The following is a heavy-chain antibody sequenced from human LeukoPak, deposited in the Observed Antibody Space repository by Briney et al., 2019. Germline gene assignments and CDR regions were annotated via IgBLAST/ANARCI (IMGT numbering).Heavy chain of an antibody. CDR2: SIPIFGST. CDR1: GGTFSTYA. J-gene: IGHJ6*03. D-gene: IGHD3-10*01. V-gene: IGHV1-69*06. Sequence: SVKVSCKASGGTFSTYAISWARQAPGQGLEWMGGSIPIFGSTTYAQRFQGRVTITADKSTSTAYMELSSLRSEDTAVYYCARGVTLVRGLTPNDYSYSYIDVWGKGTTVTVSS. CDR3: ARGVTLVRGLTPNDYSYSYIDV.